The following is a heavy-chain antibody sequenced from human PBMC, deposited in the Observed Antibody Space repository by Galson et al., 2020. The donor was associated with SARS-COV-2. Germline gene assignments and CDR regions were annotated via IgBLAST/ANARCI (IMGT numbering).Heavy chain of an antibody. CDR3: ARVGGDGYNYDYYGMDV. CDR1: GGSISSHY. CDR2: IYYSGST. Sequence: SETLSLTCTVSGGSISSHYWSWIRQPPGKGLEWIGYIYYSGSTNYNPSLKSRVTISVDTSKNQSSLKLSSVTAADTAVYYCARVGGDGYNYDYYGMDVWGQGTTVTVSS. J-gene: IGHJ6*02. D-gene: IGHD2-21*01. V-gene: IGHV4-59*11.